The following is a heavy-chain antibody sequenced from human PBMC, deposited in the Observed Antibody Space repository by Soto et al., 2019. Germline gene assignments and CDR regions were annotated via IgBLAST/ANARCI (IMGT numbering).Heavy chain of an antibody. CDR2: IIPILGIA. D-gene: IGHD2-2*01. Sequence: ASVKVSCKASGGTFSSYTISWVRQAPGQGLEWMGRIIPILGIANYAQKFQGRVTITADKSTSTAYMELSSLRSEDTAVYYCARVQSDIVVVPAASYYYYYYMDVWGKGTTVTVSS. CDR1: GGTFSSYT. V-gene: IGHV1-69*02. J-gene: IGHJ6*03. CDR3: ARVQSDIVVVPAASYYYYYYMDV.